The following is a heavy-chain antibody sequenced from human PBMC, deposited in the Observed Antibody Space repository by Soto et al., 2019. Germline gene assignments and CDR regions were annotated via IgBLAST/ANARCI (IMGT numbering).Heavy chain of an antibody. CDR1: GGSISSGGYY. V-gene: IGHV4-31*03. CDR2: IYYSGST. Sequence: QVQLQESGPGLVKPSQTLSLTCTVSGGSISSGGYYWSWIRQHPGEGLEWIGYIYYSGSTYYNPSLKSRVTISVDTSKNQFSLKLSSVTAADTAVYYCARGLVVVVAATSGFNWFDPWGQGTLVTVSS. CDR3: ARGLVVVVAATSGFNWFDP. D-gene: IGHD2-15*01. J-gene: IGHJ5*02.